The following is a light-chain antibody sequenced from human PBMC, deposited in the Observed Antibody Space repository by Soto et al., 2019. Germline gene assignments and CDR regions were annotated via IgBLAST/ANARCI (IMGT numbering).Light chain of an antibody. V-gene: IGLV1-44*01. Sequence: QSVLTQPPSVSGTPGQKVSISCSGSASNLGGNPVNWYQHLPGAAPKLLIYTNHQRPSGVPDRFSGSKSGTSASLAFSGLRSEDEADFYCAAWDDSLNAVVFGGGTKLTVL. J-gene: IGLJ2*01. CDR3: AAWDDSLNAVV. CDR1: ASNLGGNP. CDR2: TNH.